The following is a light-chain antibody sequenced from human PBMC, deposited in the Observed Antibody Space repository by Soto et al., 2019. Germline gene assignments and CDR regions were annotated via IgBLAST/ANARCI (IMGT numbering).Light chain of an antibody. V-gene: IGKV1-5*01. CDR3: QQYTSYSWT. Sequence: DIQMTQSPSTLSASVGAIVTTTCRASQSINSWLAWYQQKPGKAPQILIYDASTLKNGVPSRFSASGSGTEFTLIISSLQPDDFATYYCQQYTSYSWTFGQGTKVEI. CDR2: DAS. J-gene: IGKJ1*01. CDR1: QSINSW.